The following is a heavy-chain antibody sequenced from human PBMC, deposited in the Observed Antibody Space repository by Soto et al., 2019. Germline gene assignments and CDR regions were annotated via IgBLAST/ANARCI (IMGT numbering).Heavy chain of an antibody. CDR3: ARGGITGTRTLNFDY. CDR1: GGSFSGYY. V-gene: IGHV4-34*01. CDR2: INHSGST. Sequence: LSLTCAVYGGSFSGYYWSWIRQPPGKGLEWIGEINHSGSTNYNPSLKSRVTISVDTSKNQFSLKLSSVTAADTAVYYCARGGITGTRTLNFDYWGQGTLVTVSS. J-gene: IGHJ4*02. D-gene: IGHD1-7*01.